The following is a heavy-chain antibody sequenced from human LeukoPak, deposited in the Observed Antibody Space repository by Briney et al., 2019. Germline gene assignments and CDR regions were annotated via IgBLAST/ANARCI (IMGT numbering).Heavy chain of an antibody. V-gene: IGHV3-23*01. D-gene: IGHD4-17*01. CDR1: GFTFSSYG. J-gene: IGHJ4*02. CDR2: ISGSGGST. CDR3: ARGDYGDYCPDY. Sequence: PGGTLRLSCAASGFTFSSYGMSWVRQAPGKGLEWVSAISGSGGSTYYADSVKGRFTISRDNSKNTLYLQMNSLRAEDTAVYYCARGDYGDYCPDYWGQGTLVTVSS.